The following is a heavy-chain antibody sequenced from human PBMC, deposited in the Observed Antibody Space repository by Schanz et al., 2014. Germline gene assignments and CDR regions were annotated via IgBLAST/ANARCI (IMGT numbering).Heavy chain of an antibody. CDR1: GYTFTGYY. CDR2: IKPNSGGR. D-gene: IGHD3-10*01. CDR3: ESDRDTMVRGVMEPSYGMDV. J-gene: IGHJ6*02. Sequence: QVQLLQSGAEVKKPGASVKVSCKASGYTFTGYYMHWVRQAPGQGLEWMGRIKPNSGGRNYAQKCQSXISRNRNTFISTDNKDLRRLRSDATAVYYCESDRDTMVRGVMEPSYGMDVWGQGTTVTVSS. V-gene: IGHV1-2*02.